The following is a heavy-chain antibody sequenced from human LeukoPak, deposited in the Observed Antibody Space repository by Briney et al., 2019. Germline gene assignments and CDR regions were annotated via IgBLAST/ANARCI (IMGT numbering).Heavy chain of an antibody. V-gene: IGHV4-34*01. CDR1: GGSFSGYY. Sequence: PSETLSLTCAVYGGSFSGYYWSWIRQPPGKGLEWIGEINHSGSTNYNPSLKSRVTISVDTSKNQFSLKLSSVTAADTAVYYCARGDSSGYYPDAFDIWGQGTMVTVSS. J-gene: IGHJ3*02. CDR2: INHSGST. CDR3: ARGDSSGYYPDAFDI. D-gene: IGHD3-22*01.